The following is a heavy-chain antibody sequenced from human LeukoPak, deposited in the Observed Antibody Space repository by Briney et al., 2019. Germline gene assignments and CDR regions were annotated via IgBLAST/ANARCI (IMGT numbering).Heavy chain of an antibody. J-gene: IGHJ5*02. CDR2: IYPGDSDT. CDR3: ARLAPYCSSTSCLSEYNWFDP. V-gene: IGHV5-51*07. CDR1: GYSFTSYW. Sequence: HGESLQISCKGSGYSFTSYWLGWVHQIPGQDLEGMGIIYPGDSDTRYSPSFQGQVTISADKSISTAYLQWSSLKASDTAMYYCARLAPYCSSTSCLSEYNWFDPWGQGTLVTVSS. D-gene: IGHD2-2*01.